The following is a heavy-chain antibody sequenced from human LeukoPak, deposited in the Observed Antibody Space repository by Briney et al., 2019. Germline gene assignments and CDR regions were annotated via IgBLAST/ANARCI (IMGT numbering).Heavy chain of an antibody. Sequence: SETLSLTCTVSGYSISSGYYRGWIRQPPGKGLEWIGSIYHSGSTYYNPSLKSRVTISVDTSKNQFSLKLSSVTAADTAVYYCARVGGVLNDYYYGMDVWGQGTTVTVSS. D-gene: IGHD2-8*01. V-gene: IGHV4-38-2*02. CDR3: ARVGGVLNDYYYGMDV. J-gene: IGHJ6*02. CDR2: IYHSGST. CDR1: GYSISSGYY.